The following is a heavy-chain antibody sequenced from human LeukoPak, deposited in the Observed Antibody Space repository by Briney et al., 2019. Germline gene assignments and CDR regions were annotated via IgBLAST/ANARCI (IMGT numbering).Heavy chain of an antibody. D-gene: IGHD4/OR15-4a*01. CDR3: ARCLNYAAPFGY. CDR1: GGSIGSYF. Sequence: SETLSLTCTVSGGSIGSYFWTWIRQPAGKGLEWIGHVFASGNTDYNPSLKSRVTMSIDTSKNQFSLKLSSVTAADTAVYYCARCLNYAAPFGYWGQGTLLTVSS. CDR2: VFASGNT. J-gene: IGHJ4*02. V-gene: IGHV4-4*07.